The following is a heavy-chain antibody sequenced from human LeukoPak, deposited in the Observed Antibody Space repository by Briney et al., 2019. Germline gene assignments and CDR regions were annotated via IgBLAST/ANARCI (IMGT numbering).Heavy chain of an antibody. Sequence: GGSLRLSCAASGFTFSSYAMSWVRQAPGKGLEWVSAISGSGGSTYYADSVKGRFTISRDNSKNTLYLQMNSLRAEDTAVYYCTRFGGYDSPLSLDYWGQGTLVTVSS. CDR3: TRFGGYDSPLSLDY. CDR2: ISGSGGST. V-gene: IGHV3-23*01. CDR1: GFTFSSYA. D-gene: IGHD5-12*01. J-gene: IGHJ4*02.